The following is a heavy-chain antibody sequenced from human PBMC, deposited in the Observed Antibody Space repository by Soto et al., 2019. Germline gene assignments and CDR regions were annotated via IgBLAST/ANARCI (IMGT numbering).Heavy chain of an antibody. Sequence: EVQLVESGGGLVQPGGSPRLSCAASGFTFSSYEMNWVRQAPGKGLEWVSYISSSGSTIYYADSVKGRFTISRDNAKNSLYLQMNSLRAEDTAVYYCARERYSSGWYDYWGQGTLVTVSS. CDR3: ARERYSSGWYDY. J-gene: IGHJ4*02. V-gene: IGHV3-48*03. CDR1: GFTFSSYE. D-gene: IGHD6-19*01. CDR2: ISSSGSTI.